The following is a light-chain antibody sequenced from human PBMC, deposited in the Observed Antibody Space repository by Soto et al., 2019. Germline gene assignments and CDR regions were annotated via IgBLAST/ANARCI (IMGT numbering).Light chain of an antibody. V-gene: IGLV2-23*02. CDR3: GSYAGSSATYVV. CDR2: DVS. J-gene: IGLJ2*01. Sequence: QSALTQPASVSGAPVQSITISCTGTSSDVWSYNLVSLYQQHPGNSPKLMMYDVSKRPSGVSNRFSGSKSGNTASLTISGLQAEDESDYYCGSYAGSSATYVVFGGGTKLTVL. CDR1: SSDVWSYNL.